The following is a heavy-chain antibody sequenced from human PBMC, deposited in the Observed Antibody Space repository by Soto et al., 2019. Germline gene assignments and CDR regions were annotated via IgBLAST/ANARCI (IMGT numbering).Heavy chain of an antibody. D-gene: IGHD3-3*01. J-gene: IGHJ4*02. CDR1: GFTFSSYG. Sequence: PGGSLRLSCAASGFTFSSYGMHWVRQAPGKGLEWVAVIWYDGSNKYYADSVKGRFTISRDNSKNTLYLQMNRLRAEDTAVYYCAKCRHPGVAVGSRYYFDYWGQGTLVTVSS. CDR3: AKCRHPGVAVGSRYYFDY. CDR2: IWYDGSNK. V-gene: IGHV3-33*06.